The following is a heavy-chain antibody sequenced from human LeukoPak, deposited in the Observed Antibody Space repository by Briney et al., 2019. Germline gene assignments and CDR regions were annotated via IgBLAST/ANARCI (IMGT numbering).Heavy chain of an antibody. CDR1: GYTFSSHA. CDR3: ARDLVSVGFDI. CDR2: INTNTGIP. Sequence: ASVKVSCKAFGYTFSSHAMNWVRQAPGQGLELMGWINTNTGIPTYAQGFAGRCVFSLDTSVTTAYLQITSLKAEDTAVYYCARDLVSVGFDIWGQGTMVTVSS. V-gene: IGHV7-4-1*02. D-gene: IGHD6-6*01. J-gene: IGHJ3*02.